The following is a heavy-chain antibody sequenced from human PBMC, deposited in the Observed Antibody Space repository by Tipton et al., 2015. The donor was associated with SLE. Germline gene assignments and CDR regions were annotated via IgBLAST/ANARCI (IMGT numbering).Heavy chain of an antibody. Sequence: SLRLSCAASGFTFSSYSMNWVRQATGEGLEWVSSISTSSSYIYYADSVKGRFTISRDNAKNSLYLQMNSLRAEDTAVYYCARALYSSGLYLLRWGQGTRVTVSS. J-gene: IGHJ1*01. CDR2: ISTSSSYI. CDR1: GFTFSSYS. D-gene: IGHD6-19*01. V-gene: IGHV3-21*03. CDR3: ARALYSSGLYLLR.